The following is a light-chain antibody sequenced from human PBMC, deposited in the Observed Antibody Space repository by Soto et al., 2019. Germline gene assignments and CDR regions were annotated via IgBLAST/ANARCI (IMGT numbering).Light chain of an antibody. J-gene: IGLJ2*01. CDR3: QACDSSTGV. CDR2: QDN. CDR1: KLGDKY. V-gene: IGLV3-1*01. Sequence: YELTQPPSVSVSPGQTASITCSGDKLGDKYACWYHQKPGQSPVLVIYQDNKRPSGIPERFSGSNSGNTATLTISGTQAMDEADYYCQACDSSTGVFGGGTKLTVL.